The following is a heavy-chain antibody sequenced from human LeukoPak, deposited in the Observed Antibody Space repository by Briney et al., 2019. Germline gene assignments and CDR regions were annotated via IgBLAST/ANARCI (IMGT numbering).Heavy chain of an antibody. D-gene: IGHD7-27*01. CDR3: AKDGGLWVSAHWGDS. CDR2: ITNSGDGT. Sequence: GGSLRLSCAASGFTFSNSAMSWVRQAPGKGLEWVSSITNSGDGTYYADSVKGRFTVSRDNSKNTLYLQMNSLRAEDTAVYYCAKDGGLWVSAHWGDSWGRGTLVTVSS. V-gene: IGHV3-23*01. J-gene: IGHJ4*02. CDR1: GFTFSNSA.